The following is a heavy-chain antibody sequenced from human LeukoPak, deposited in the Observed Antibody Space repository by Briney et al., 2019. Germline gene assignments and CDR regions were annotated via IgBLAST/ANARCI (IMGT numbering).Heavy chain of an antibody. D-gene: IGHD3-10*01. V-gene: IGHV4-34*01. CDR2: INHSGST. Sequence: SETLSLTCAVYGGSFSGYYWSWIRQAPGKGLEWIGEINHSGSTNYNPSLKSRVTISVDTSKNQFSLKLSSVTAADTAVYYCARAGEGLVRGVKGWFDPWGQGTLVTVSS. CDR3: ARAGEGLVRGVKGWFDP. J-gene: IGHJ5*02. CDR1: GGSFSGYY.